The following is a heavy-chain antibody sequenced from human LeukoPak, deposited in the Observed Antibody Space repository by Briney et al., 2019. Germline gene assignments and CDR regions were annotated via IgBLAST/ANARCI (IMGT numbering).Heavy chain of an antibody. J-gene: IGHJ4*02. D-gene: IGHD3-3*01. CDR1: GDSISTYY. CDR3: ARHGPLYDIWSAQFYFDY. Sequence: PSETLSLTCTVSGDSISTYYWSWIWQPPGKRLEWIGYIYFSGTTNYNPSLKSRVTISVDTSKNQFSLRLSSVTAADTAVYYCARHGPLYDIWSAQFYFDYWGRGTLVTVSS. CDR2: IYFSGTT. V-gene: IGHV4-59*08.